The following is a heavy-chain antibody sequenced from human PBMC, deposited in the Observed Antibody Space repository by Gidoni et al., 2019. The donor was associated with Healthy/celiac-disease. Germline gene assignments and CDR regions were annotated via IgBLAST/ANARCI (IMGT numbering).Heavy chain of an antibody. D-gene: IGHD3-3*01. CDR2: IYWNDDK. CDR1: GFSLSTSGVG. Sequence: QITLKESGPTLVKPTQTLTLTCTFSGFSLSTSGVGVGWIRQPPGKALEWLALIYWNDDKRYSPSLKSRLTITKDTSKNQVVLTMTNMDPVDTATYYCAHSQGVLRFLEWSPFDYWGQGTLVTVSS. J-gene: IGHJ4*02. V-gene: IGHV2-5*01. CDR3: AHSQGVLRFLEWSPFDY.